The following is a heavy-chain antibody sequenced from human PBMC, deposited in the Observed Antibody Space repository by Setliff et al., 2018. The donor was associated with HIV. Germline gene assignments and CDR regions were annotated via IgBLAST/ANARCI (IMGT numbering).Heavy chain of an antibody. Sequence: GESLKISCAASGFTFSDYYMSWIRQAPGKGLEWVSYISSSGSTIYYADSVKGRFTISRDNAKNSLYLQMNSLRADDTAVYYCARETTSHAFDIWGQGTTVTVSS. V-gene: IGHV3-11*04. J-gene: IGHJ3*02. CDR2: ISSSGSTI. CDR1: GFTFSDYY. CDR3: ARETTSHAFDI. D-gene: IGHD1-7*01.